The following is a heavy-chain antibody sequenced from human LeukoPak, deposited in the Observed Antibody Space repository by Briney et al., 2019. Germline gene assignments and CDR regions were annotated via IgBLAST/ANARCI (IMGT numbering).Heavy chain of an antibody. CDR2: FDPEDGET. CDR1: GYTLTELS. J-gene: IGHJ6*02. D-gene: IGHD6-19*01. Sequence: ASVKVSCKVSGYTLTELSMHWVRQAPGKGLEWMGGFDPEDGETIYAQKFQGRVTMTEDTSTDTAYMELSSLRSEDTAVYYCATGSQPSSGWYYYYYGMDVWGQGTTVTVSS. CDR3: ATGSQPSSGWYYYYYGMDV. V-gene: IGHV1-24*01.